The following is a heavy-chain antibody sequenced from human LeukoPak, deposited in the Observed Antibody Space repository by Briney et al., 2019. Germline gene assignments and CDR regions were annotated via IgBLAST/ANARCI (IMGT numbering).Heavy chain of an antibody. CDR2: IIPILGIA. CDR1: GGTFSSYA. J-gene: IGHJ4*02. Sequence: SVKVSCKASGGTFSSYAISWVRQAPGQGLEWMGRIIPILGIANYAQKFQGRVTITADKSTSTAYMELSSLRSKDTAVYYCARWYGYGFPSFDYWGQGPLVTVS. CDR3: ARWYGYGFPSFDY. V-gene: IGHV1-69*04. D-gene: IGHD5-18*01.